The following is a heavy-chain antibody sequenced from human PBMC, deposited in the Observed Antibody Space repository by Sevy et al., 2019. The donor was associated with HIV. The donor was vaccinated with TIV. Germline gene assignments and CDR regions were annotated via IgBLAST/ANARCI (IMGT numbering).Heavy chain of an antibody. Sequence: GGSLRLSCAASGFTFSNYAMNWVRQAPGKGLEWVSGISGSGGSGTKTNYADSVKGRFTISKDDSKNSLFHQLNSLRAEDTAIYYCARKYDSSGYFDYWGQGTLVTVSS. J-gene: IGHJ4*02. V-gene: IGHV3-23*01. CDR2: ISGSGGSGTKT. D-gene: IGHD3-22*01. CDR3: ARKYDSSGYFDY. CDR1: GFTFSNYA.